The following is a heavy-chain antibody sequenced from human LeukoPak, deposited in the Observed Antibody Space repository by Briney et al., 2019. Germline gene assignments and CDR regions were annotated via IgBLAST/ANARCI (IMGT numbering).Heavy chain of an antibody. J-gene: IGHJ3*02. D-gene: IGHD2-2*01. V-gene: IGHV3-30-3*01. CDR3: ARDPAPLPAAPQKAFDI. Sequence: GGSLRLSCAASGFTFSSYAMHWVRQAPGKGLEWVAVISYDGSNKYYADSVKGRFTISRDNSKNTLYLQMNSLRAEDTAVYYCARDPAPLPAAPQKAFDIWGQGTMVTVSS. CDR1: GFTFSSYA. CDR2: ISYDGSNK.